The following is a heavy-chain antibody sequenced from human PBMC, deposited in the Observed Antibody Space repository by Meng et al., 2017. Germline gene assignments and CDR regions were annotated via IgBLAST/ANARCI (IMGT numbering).Heavy chain of an antibody. Sequence: QGELVQAGAEVNKPGASVKVSCKASGYTFPDYWLHWVRRAPGQGLEWMGRINPKSGDTHYAQRFQGRVTMTGDTSISTAYMELSGLRSDDTAMYYCARDEDISAAGKLFGDYWGQGTLVTVSS. CDR2: INPKSGDT. D-gene: IGHD6-13*01. CDR3: ARDEDISAAGKLFGDY. CDR1: GYTFPDYW. J-gene: IGHJ4*02. V-gene: IGHV1-2*06.